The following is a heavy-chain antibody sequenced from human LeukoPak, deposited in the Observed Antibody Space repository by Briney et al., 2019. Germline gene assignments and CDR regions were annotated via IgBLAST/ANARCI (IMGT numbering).Heavy chain of an antibody. CDR3: ARLPGMVRGVIQLNYYYYYGMDV. V-gene: IGHV3-7*01. J-gene: IGHJ6*02. CDR1: GFTFSSYW. D-gene: IGHD3-10*01. CDR2: IKQDGSEK. Sequence: PGGSLRLSCAASGFTFSSYWMSWVRQAPGKGLEWVANIKQDGSEKYYVDSVKGRFTISRDNAKNSLYLQMNSLRAEDTAVYYCARLPGMVRGVIQLNYYYYYGMDVWGQGTTVTVSS.